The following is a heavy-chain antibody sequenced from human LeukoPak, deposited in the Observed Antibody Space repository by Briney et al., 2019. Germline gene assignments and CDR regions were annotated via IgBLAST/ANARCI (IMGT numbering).Heavy chain of an antibody. CDR2: VNHSGST. V-gene: IGHV4-34*01. J-gene: IGHJ4*02. CDR3: AGDIVGATSRTSDFDY. CDR1: GGSFSGYY. D-gene: IGHD1-26*01. Sequence: SETLSLTCAVYGGSFSGYYWGWTRQPPGKGLEWIGEVNHSGSTNYNPSFKSRVPIPEDTSKNQFSLKLSSVAAADTAVYYCAGDIVGATSRTSDFDYWGQGTLVTVSS.